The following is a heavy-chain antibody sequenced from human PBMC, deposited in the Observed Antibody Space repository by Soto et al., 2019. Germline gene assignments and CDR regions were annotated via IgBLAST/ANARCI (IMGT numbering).Heavy chain of an antibody. CDR1: GGSISSYY. D-gene: IGHD6-19*01. CDR3: ARGGRYSSGWYYYYGMDV. V-gene: IGHV4-59*01. J-gene: IGHJ6*02. Sequence: SETLSLTCTVSGGSISSYYWIWIRQPPGKGLEWIGYIYYSGSTNYNPSLKSRVTISVDTSKNQFSLKLSSVTAADTAVYYCARGGRYSSGWYYYYGMDVWGQGTTVTVSS. CDR2: IYYSGST.